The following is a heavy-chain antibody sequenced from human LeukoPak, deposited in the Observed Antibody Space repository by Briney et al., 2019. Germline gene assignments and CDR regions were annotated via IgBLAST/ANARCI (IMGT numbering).Heavy chain of an antibody. Sequence: GGSLRLSCVPSGFSFSNYAMSWVRQAPGKGLEWVSSISGSGGSTHYADSVKGRFTISRDKTKNTLYLQMNSLRAEDTAVYYCAKSSYYDASGYYREYYFDYRGQGTLVTVSS. J-gene: IGHJ4*02. CDR3: AKSSYYDASGYYREYYFDY. D-gene: IGHD3-22*01. CDR1: GFSFSNYA. V-gene: IGHV3-23*01. CDR2: ISGSGGST.